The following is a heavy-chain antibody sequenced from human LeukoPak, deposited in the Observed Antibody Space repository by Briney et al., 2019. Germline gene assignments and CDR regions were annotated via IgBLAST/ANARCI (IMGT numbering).Heavy chain of an antibody. CDR2: IYYSGST. V-gene: IGHV4-39*01. Sequence: SETLSLTCTVSGGSINSSNYYWGWIRQPPGKGLEWIGSIYYSGSTYYNPSLKSRVTISVDTSKNQFSLKLSSVTAADTAVYYCARHDREYSGYAGESFDYWGQGTLVTVSS. D-gene: IGHD5-12*01. CDR3: ARHDREYSGYAGESFDY. J-gene: IGHJ4*02. CDR1: GGSINSSNYY.